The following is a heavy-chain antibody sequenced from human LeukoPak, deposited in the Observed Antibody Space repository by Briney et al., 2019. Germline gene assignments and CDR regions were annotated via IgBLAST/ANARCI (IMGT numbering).Heavy chain of an antibody. CDR1: GFKFFTFA. CDR3: AKDGSDIVVVPAATTGDYMDV. J-gene: IGHJ6*03. V-gene: IGHV3-30-3*01. Sequence: GGSLRLSCEASGFKFFTFAMHWVRRAPGKGLEWVAIISYDGSNKYYGDSVKGRFTISRDNSKNTLYLQMNSLRAEDTAVYYCAKDGSDIVVVPAATTGDYMDVWGKGTTVTVSS. CDR2: ISYDGSNK. D-gene: IGHD2-2*01.